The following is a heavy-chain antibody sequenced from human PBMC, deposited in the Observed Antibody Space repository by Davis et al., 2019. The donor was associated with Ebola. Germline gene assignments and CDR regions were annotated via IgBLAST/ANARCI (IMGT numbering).Heavy chain of an antibody. CDR3: AKAVDVAAAGTWGYFDY. D-gene: IGHD6-13*01. V-gene: IGHV3-30*18. Sequence: GESLKISCAASGFTFSSYGMHWVRQAPGKGLEWVAVISYDGSNKYYADSVKGRFTISRDNSKNKLYLQLNSLRAEDTAVYYCAKAVDVAAAGTWGYFDYWGQGTLVTVSS. J-gene: IGHJ4*02. CDR2: ISYDGSNK. CDR1: GFTFSSYG.